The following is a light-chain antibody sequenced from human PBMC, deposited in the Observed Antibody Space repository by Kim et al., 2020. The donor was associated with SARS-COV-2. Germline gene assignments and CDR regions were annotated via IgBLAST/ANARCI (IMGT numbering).Light chain of an antibody. CDR2: EVT. CDR1: SSDVGGYNR. CDR3: SSFTSTSDFVL. J-gene: IGLJ2*01. Sequence: QSALTQPPSVSGSPGQSITISCTGTSSDVGGYNRVSWYQQPPGTAPKLIIFEVTNRPSGVPDRFSGSKSGNTASLTISGLQAEDEADYYCSSFTSTSDFVLFGGGTQLTVL. V-gene: IGLV2-18*02.